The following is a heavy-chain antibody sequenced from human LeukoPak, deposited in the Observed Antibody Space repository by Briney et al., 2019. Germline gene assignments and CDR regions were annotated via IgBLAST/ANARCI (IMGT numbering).Heavy chain of an antibody. Sequence: GGSLRLSCAASGFTFRSYWMSWVRQAPGKGLEWVANIKQEGSEKYYVDSVKGRFTISRDNAKNSLYLQMNSLRAEDTAVYSCARPYSNTARGSFDYWGQGTLVTVSS. J-gene: IGHJ4*02. CDR2: IKQEGSEK. CDR1: GFTFRSYW. V-gene: IGHV3-7*01. D-gene: IGHD6-13*01. CDR3: ARPYSNTARGSFDY.